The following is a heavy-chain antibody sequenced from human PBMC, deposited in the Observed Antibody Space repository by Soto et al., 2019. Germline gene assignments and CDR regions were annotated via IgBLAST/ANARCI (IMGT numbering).Heavy chain of an antibody. D-gene: IGHD3-22*01. CDR1: GGSISSYY. Sequence: SETLSLTCTVSGGSISSYYWSWIRQPPGKGLEWIGYIYYSGSTNYNPSLKSRVTISVDTSKNQFSLKLSSVTAADTAVYYCATGYDSRGQSLDYCGQGTLVIVSS. V-gene: IGHV4-59*01. CDR2: IYYSGST. J-gene: IGHJ4*02. CDR3: ATGYDSRGQSLDY.